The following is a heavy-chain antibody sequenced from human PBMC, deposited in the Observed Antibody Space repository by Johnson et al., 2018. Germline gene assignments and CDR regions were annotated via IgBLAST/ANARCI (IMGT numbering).Heavy chain of an antibody. J-gene: IGHJ6*03. CDR2: ISSSSSYI. D-gene: IGHD4-11*01. V-gene: IGHV3-21*01. CDR3: AREGAYYSNYDYYMDV. CDR1: GFTFSTYS. Sequence: VQLVESGGGVVQPGRSLRLSCAASGFTFSTYSMNWVRQAPGKGLEWVSSISSSSSYIYYADSVKGRFTISRDNAENSLYLQMNSRGAEDTAVYYCAREGAYYSNYDYYMDVWGKGTTVTVSS.